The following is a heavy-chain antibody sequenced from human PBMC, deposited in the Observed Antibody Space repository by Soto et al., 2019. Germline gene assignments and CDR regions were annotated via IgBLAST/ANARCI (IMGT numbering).Heavy chain of an antibody. V-gene: IGHV4-34*01. CDR2: INHRGSI. CDR3: ARAKQQLVGSDYYYMDV. Sequence: PSETLSLTCVVSGGSLSDYFWSWIRQPPGMALEWIGEINHRGSINYNPSLKSRVTMSVDTSKNQFSLTLNSVTAADTAMYYCARAKQQLVGSDYYYMDVRGKGTTVTVSS. CDR1: GGSLSDYF. D-gene: IGHD6-13*01. J-gene: IGHJ6*03.